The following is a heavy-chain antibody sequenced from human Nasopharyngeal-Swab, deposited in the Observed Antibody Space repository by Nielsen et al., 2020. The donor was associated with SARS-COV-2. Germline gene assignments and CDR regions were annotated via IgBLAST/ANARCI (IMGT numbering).Heavy chain of an antibody. CDR3: ARASRGWS. J-gene: IGHJ5*02. CDR2: ISTSGVTI. Sequence: GGSLRLSCVASGFTFANYEMNWVRQALGKGLEWVSYISTSGVTIHYADSVRGRFTISRDNAKKSLYLQMNSLRAEDTAVYYCARASRGWSWGQGTLVTVSS. V-gene: IGHV3-48*03. CDR1: GFTFANYE. D-gene: IGHD6-19*01.